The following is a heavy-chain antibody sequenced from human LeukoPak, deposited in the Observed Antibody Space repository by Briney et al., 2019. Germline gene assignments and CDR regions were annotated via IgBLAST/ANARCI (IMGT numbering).Heavy chain of an antibody. J-gene: IGHJ5*02. CDR3: ARAIEYYYDSSGYWFDP. V-gene: IGHV1-8*01. Sequence: ASVKVSRKASGYTFTSYDINWVRQATGQGLEWMGWMNPNSGNTGYAQKFQGRVTMTRNTSISTAYMELSSLRSEDTAVYYCARAIEYYYDSSGYWFDPWGQGTLVTVSS. D-gene: IGHD3-22*01. CDR1: GYTFTSYD. CDR2: MNPNSGNT.